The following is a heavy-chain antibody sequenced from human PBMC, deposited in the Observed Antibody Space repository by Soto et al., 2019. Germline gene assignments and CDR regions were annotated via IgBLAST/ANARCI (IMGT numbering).Heavy chain of an antibody. CDR2: IKSKTDGGTT. CDR3: TTGLVWSGYYFDY. D-gene: IGHD3-3*01. CDR1: GFTFSNAW. J-gene: IGHJ4*02. Sequence: EVQLVESGGGLVKPGGSLRLSCAASGFTFSNAWMSWVRQAPGKGLEWVGRIKSKTDGGTTDYAAPVKGRFTISRDDSKITLYLQMNSLKTEDTAVYYCTTGLVWSGYYFDYWGQGTLVTVSS. V-gene: IGHV3-15*01.